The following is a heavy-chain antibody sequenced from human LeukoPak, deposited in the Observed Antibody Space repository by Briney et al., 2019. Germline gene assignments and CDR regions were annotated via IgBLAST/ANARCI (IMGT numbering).Heavy chain of an antibody. V-gene: IGHV3-23*01. Sequence: PGGSLRLSCAASGFTFSRYDMSSVRRAPGKGLEWVSTINGAESTYYADSVKGRFTISRDNSKKTLYLQMNSLRAEDTAVYYCAKGLVTTAADYWGRGTLVTVAS. CDR3: AKGLVTTAADY. D-gene: IGHD4-17*01. CDR2: INGAEST. CDR1: GFTFSRYD. J-gene: IGHJ4*02.